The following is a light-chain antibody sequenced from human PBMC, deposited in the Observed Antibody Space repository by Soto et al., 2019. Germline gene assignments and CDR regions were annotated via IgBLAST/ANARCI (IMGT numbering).Light chain of an antibody. Sequence: EFVLTQSPATLSLSPGEGATLSCRASQSVSSYLAWYQQKPGQAPRLLIYDSSNRATGIPDRFSGSGSGTDFTLTISSLEPEDFAVYYCPQRSNWPPAFGGGTKVEIK. CDR2: DSS. J-gene: IGKJ4*01. V-gene: IGKV3-11*01. CDR1: QSVSSY. CDR3: PQRSNWPPA.